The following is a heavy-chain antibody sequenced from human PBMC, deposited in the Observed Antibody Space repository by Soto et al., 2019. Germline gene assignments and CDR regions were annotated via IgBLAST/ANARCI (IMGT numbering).Heavy chain of an antibody. V-gene: IGHV4-39*01. CDR3: GRVRGGGTRHTDFDF. D-gene: IGHD2-15*01. J-gene: IGHJ4*02. Sequence: NPSGSLSLTCAVSGVSIHNSHSFWGWIRQPPGKGRELTGSIYYSGDANYNPSLKSRVTISLDTSKNQFSLTVNSANAADTAIYYCGRVRGGGTRHTDFDFWGQGTLVTVSS. CDR1: GVSIHNSHSF. CDR2: IYYSGDA.